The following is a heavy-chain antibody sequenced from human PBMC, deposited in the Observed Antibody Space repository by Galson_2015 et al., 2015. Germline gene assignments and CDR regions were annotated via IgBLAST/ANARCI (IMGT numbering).Heavy chain of an antibody. Sequence: SETLSLTCAVSGGSVSIDKWWNWVRQPPGKGLEWIGETYYSGRTNYNPSLKSRVTISLDKSKNHVSLELTSVTAADTAVYYCASVGVGVTHAFDIWGQGTMVTVSS. J-gene: IGHJ3*02. CDR1: GGSVSIDKW. V-gene: IGHV4-4*02. CDR2: TYYSGRT. CDR3: ASVGVGVTHAFDI. D-gene: IGHD1-26*01.